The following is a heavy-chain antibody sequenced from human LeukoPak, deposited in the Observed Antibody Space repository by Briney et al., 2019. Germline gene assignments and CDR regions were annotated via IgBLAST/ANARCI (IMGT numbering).Heavy chain of an antibody. CDR3: ARERATVTTELDC. CDR1: GGSISGYY. J-gene: IGHJ4*02. V-gene: IGHV4-4*07. CDR2: VFTSGST. Sequence: SETLSLTCTVSGGSISGYYWSWIRQPAGKGLEWIGRVFTSGSTNYNPSVKSRVTISIDKSKNGFYLNLNSVTATDTAPYYCARERATVTTELDCWGQGILVTVSS. D-gene: IGHD4-17*01.